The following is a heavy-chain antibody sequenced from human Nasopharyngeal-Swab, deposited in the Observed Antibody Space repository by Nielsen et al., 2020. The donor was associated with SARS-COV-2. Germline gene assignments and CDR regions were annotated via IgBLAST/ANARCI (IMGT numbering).Heavy chain of an antibody. J-gene: IGHJ4*02. CDR1: GFTFSDYA. CDR2: IDGSGDST. CDR3: AKDLDSSAYYVEFHY. D-gene: IGHD3-22*01. V-gene: IGHV3-23*01. Sequence: GGSLRLSCAASGFTFSDYAMSWVRQTPGKGLEWVSKIDGSGDSTFYADSVKGRFTISRDNSKNTLYLEMNSLRAEDTAMYYCAKDLDSSAYYVEFHYWGQGTLVTVSS.